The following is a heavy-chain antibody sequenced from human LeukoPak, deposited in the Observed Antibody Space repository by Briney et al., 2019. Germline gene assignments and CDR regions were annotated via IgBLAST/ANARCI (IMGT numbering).Heavy chain of an antibody. V-gene: IGHV3-30-3*01. CDR3: ARLDSGCLDY. Sequence: PGGSLRLSCAASGFTFSSYAMHCVRQAPGKGLEWVAVISYDGSNKYYADSVKSRFTISRDNSKNTLYLQMNSLRAEDTAVYYCARLDSGCLDYWGQGTLVTVSS. CDR2: ISYDGSNK. J-gene: IGHJ4*02. D-gene: IGHD6-19*01. CDR1: GFTFSSYA.